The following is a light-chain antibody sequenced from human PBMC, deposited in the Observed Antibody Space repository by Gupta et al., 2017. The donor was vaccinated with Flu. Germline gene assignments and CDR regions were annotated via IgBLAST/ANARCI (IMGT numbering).Light chain of an antibody. CDR3: NSRDSSGNHLWV. J-gene: IGLJ3*02. CDR2: GEN. CDR1: SLRSYY. V-gene: IGLV3-19*01. Sequence: SSELTQDPAVSVALGQTVRITCQGDSLRSYYASWCQQTPGQAPVLVIYGENKRPSGIPDRFSGSRSGNTASLTITGAQAEDEADYYCNSRDSSGNHLWVFGGGTKLTVL.